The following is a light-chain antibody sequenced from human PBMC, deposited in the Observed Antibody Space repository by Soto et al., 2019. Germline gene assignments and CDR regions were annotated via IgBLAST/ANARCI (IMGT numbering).Light chain of an antibody. J-gene: IGKJ3*01. V-gene: IGKV1-9*01. CDR2: AAS. Sequence: IPLTQSPSSLSASVGDRVTITCRASQGVTSYLAWYQQKPGKAPKLLIYAASTLQSGVPSRFSGSASVTAFPLAISSLQPEDLATYYCLPLNTYRYTFGPGTKVEIK. CDR3: LPLNTYRYT. CDR1: QGVTSY.